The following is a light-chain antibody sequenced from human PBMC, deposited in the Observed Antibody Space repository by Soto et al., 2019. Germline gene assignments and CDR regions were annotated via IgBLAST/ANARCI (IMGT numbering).Light chain of an antibody. J-gene: IGKJ1*01. Sequence: DIQMTQSPSSLSASVGDRVTITCRASQRVSNYLNWYQHKPGKGPKLLIYATSTLQSGVPSRFSGGGSGTEFTLTISSLQPEDFATYYCQQSYDTPSTFGQGTKVEIK. CDR1: QRVSNY. CDR2: ATS. V-gene: IGKV1-39*01. CDR3: QQSYDTPST.